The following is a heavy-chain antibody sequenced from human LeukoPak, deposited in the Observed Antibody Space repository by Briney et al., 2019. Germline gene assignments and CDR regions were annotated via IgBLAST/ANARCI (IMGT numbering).Heavy chain of an antibody. Sequence: KPGGSLTPSWPASGFTFGSYSMKCVRQAPGKGLEWVSSISISSSYIYYADSVKGRFTISRDNAKNSLYLQMNSLRAEDTAVYYCARDTPLGYSYGTYFDYWGQGTLVTVSS. CDR3: ARDTPLGYSYGTYFDY. CDR1: GFTFGSYS. J-gene: IGHJ4*02. V-gene: IGHV3-21*01. D-gene: IGHD5-18*01. CDR2: ISISSSYI.